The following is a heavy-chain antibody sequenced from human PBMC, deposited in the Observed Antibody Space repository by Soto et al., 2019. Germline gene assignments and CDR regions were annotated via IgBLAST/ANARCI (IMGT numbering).Heavy chain of an antibody. Sequence: WETLSLTCRVSTGSINGYYWNWIRQSPGKGLEWIAFIYSSGSTDYNPSLKRRATISVYRYKNQVTLKLTAVTAADTAVYYCARGKRDSSSCLDVWGQGTTVTVSS. CDR1: TGSINGYY. V-gene: IGHV4-59*01. J-gene: IGHJ6*02. D-gene: IGHD2-2*01. CDR3: ARGKRDSSSCLDV. CDR2: IYSSGST.